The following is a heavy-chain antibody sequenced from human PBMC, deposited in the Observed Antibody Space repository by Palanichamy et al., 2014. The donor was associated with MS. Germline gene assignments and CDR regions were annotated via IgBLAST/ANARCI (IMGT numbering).Heavy chain of an antibody. CDR2: ISSGGGNI. Sequence: EVQLVEVWGRAWYSLGGPVRLSCAASKFTFNNYGMNWVRQAPGKGLEWVSYISSGGGNIYHADSVKGRFTISRDNAKNSLYLQMNSLRDEDTAVYYCARDLTDYYNGMDVWGQGTTVTVSS. V-gene: IGHV3-48*02. D-gene: IGHD2-8*02. J-gene: IGHJ6*02. CDR3: ARDLTDYYNGMDV. CDR1: KFTFNNYG.